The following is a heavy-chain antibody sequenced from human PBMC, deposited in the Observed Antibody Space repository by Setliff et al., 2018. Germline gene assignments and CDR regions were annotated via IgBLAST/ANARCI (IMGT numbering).Heavy chain of an antibody. V-gene: IGHV4-38-2*01. Sequence: SETLSLTCAVSGHSIGSDSYWGWIRQSPGKGLEWIGSLYRTANTYYNPAVRSRVTISPDTSKNQFSLKLTSVTAADTAVYYCARQGIGYYGSGSPDYWGQGTLVTVSS. J-gene: IGHJ4*02. CDR2: LYRTANT. D-gene: IGHD3-10*01. CDR3: ARQGIGYYGSGSPDY. CDR1: GHSIGSDSY.